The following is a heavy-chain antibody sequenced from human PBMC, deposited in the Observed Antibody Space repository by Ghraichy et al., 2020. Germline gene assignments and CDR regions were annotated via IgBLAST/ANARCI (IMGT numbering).Heavy chain of an antibody. V-gene: IGHV3-33*01. J-gene: IGHJ6*03. CDR2: IWYDGSNK. D-gene: IGHD1-26*01. CDR3: ARGAYSGSYHGTPPDMDV. Sequence: GGSLRLSCAASGFTFSSYGMHWVRQAPGKGLEWVAVIWYDGSNKYYADSVKGRFTISRDNSKNTLYLQMNSLRAEDTAVYYCARGAYSGSYHGTPPDMDVWGKGTTVTVSS. CDR1: GFTFSSYG.